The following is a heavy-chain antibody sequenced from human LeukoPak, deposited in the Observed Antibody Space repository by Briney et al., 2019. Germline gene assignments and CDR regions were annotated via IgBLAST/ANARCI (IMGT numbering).Heavy chain of an antibody. D-gene: IGHD2-2*01. V-gene: IGHV3-23*01. CDR2: ISGSGGST. Sequence: PGGSLRLSCAASGFTFSSYAMSWVRQASGKGLEWVSAISGSGGSTYYADSVKGRFTISRDNSKNTLYLQMNSLRAEDTAVYYCAKYESPSIVVVPAAFDYWGQGTLVTVSS. CDR1: GFTFSSYA. J-gene: IGHJ4*02. CDR3: AKYESPSIVVVPAAFDY.